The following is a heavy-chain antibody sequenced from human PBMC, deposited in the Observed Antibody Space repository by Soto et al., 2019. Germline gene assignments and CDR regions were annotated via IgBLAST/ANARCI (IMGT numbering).Heavy chain of an antibody. CDR3: AKLGAVAGTVRFDP. CDR1: GGTFSSYT. Sequence: QVQLVQSGAEVKKPGSSVQVSCKASGGTFSSYTITWVRQAPGQGLEWMGRIIPILGIPNYAQKFQGRVTITADKATITVCMELSSLRSEDTAVYYGAKLGAVAGTVRFDPWGQGTLVTVSS. V-gene: IGHV1-69*02. CDR2: IIPILGIP. D-gene: IGHD6-19*01. J-gene: IGHJ5*02.